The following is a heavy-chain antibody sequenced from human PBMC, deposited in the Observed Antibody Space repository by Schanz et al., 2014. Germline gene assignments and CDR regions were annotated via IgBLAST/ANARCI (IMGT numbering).Heavy chain of an antibody. D-gene: IGHD3-10*01. CDR3: AREGERKGMLPYYFDY. Sequence: EVQLVESGGGLVKPGGSLRLSCAASGFTVNTNYMSWVRQAPGKGLEWISSMYINSGSTQYADSVKGRFIISRDNAKNSLYLQMNSLRDEDTAVYYCAREGERKGMLPYYFDYWGQGALVTVSS. CDR1: GFTVNTNY. J-gene: IGHJ4*02. CDR2: MYINSGST. V-gene: IGHV3-66*01.